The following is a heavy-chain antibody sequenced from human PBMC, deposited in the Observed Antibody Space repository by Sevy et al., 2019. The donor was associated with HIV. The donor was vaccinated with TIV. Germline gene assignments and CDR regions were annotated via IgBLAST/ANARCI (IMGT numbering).Heavy chain of an antibody. CDR2: VYYSGTT. V-gene: IGHV4-31*03. Sequence: SETLSLTCTVSGGSISSNGFYWNWIRQHPGKGLEWIGNVYYSGTTYYNPSLKSRVGISVDTSKNQFSLSLRSVTAADTAVYFCAGVAPSSSSWYRTTYGMDVWGQGTTVTVSS. D-gene: IGHD6-13*01. CDR1: GGSISSNGFY. J-gene: IGHJ6*02. CDR3: AGVAPSSSSWYRTTYGMDV.